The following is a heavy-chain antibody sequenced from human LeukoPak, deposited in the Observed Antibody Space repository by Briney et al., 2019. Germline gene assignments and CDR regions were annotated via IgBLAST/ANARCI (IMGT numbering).Heavy chain of an antibody. CDR2: ISGSGGNT. V-gene: IGHV3-23*01. Sequence: GGSLRLSCAASGFTFSSYAMSWVRQAPGKGLEWVSGISGSGGNTYYADSVKGRFTISRDNSKNTPYLQMDSLRVEDTAVYYCAKGLGKATVTPLGFWGQGTLVTVSS. CDR3: AKGLGKATVTPLGF. J-gene: IGHJ4*02. CDR1: GFTFSSYA. D-gene: IGHD4-11*01.